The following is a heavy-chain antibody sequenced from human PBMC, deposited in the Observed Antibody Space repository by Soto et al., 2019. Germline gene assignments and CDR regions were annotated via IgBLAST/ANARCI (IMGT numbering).Heavy chain of an antibody. D-gene: IGHD2-15*01. CDR2: IYYSGST. CDR1: GGSISSGDYY. Sequence: SETLSLTCTVSGGSISSGDYYWSWIRQPPGKGLEWIGSIYYSGSTYYNPSLKSRVTISVDTSKNQFSLKLSSVTAADTAVYYCARPSPRYCSGGSCLEFPDAFDIWGQGTMVTVSS. CDR3: ARPSPRYCSGGSCLEFPDAFDI. J-gene: IGHJ3*02. V-gene: IGHV4-39*01.